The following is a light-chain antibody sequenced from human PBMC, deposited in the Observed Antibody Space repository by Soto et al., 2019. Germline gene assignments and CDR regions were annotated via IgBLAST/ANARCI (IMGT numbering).Light chain of an antibody. J-gene: IGKJ5*01. CDR2: GAS. V-gene: IGKV3-20*01. Sequence: EIVLTQSPGTLSLSAGESATLLCRASHCVSSRNLASYQPKPRQAPRLLLYGASSRAPGIPDRYSGSASGTHFPLTISPLAPEDLAVYFCHQYGSSPITFGQGTRLDIK. CDR3: HQYGSSPIT. CDR1: HCVSSRN.